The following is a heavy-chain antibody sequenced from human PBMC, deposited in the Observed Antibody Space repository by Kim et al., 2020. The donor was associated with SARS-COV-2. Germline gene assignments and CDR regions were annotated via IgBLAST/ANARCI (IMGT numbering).Heavy chain of an antibody. CDR1: GYSFTSYD. J-gene: IGHJ4*02. CDR3: ASVPSGWYDY. Sequence: ASVKVSCKASGYSFTSYDINWMRQATGQGLEWMGWVNPYSGNTGYAQRFQGRITMTTDTATRTAYIELSSLRSEDTAVYYCASVPSGWYDYWGQGTLVTVSS. CDR2: VNPYSGNT. D-gene: IGHD6-19*01. V-gene: IGHV1-8*02.